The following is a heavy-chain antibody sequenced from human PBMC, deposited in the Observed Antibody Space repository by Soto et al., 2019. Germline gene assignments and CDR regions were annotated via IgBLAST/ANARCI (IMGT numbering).Heavy chain of an antibody. CDR1: GFTFSSYA. Sequence: HPGGSLRLSCAASGFTFSSYAMSWVRQAPGKGLEWVSAISGSGGSTYYADSVKGRFTISRDNSKNTLYLQMNSLRAEDTAVYYCAKDKDSSGYYYVLNYYFDYWGQGTLVTVSS. J-gene: IGHJ4*02. V-gene: IGHV3-23*01. CDR2: ISGSGGST. D-gene: IGHD3-22*01. CDR3: AKDKDSSGYYYVLNYYFDY.